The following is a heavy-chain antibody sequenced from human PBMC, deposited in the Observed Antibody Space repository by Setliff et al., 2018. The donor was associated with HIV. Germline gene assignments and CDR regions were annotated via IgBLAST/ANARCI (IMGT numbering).Heavy chain of an antibody. Sequence: SETLSLTCTVSGGSINNYFWSWLRQHPGKGLEWLGCLYYTGRANYNPSRKSRRTVSVDTSTNQLSLKLSSVTAADSAVYYCVGDPKTTTQVAFDFWGQGTMVTVSS. V-gene: IGHV4-59*01. CDR2: LYYTGRA. D-gene: IGHD4-17*01. CDR3: VGDPKTTTQVAFDF. CDR1: GGSINNYF. J-gene: IGHJ3*01.